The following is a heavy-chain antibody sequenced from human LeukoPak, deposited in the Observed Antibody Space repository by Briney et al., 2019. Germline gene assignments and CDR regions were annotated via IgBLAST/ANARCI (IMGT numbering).Heavy chain of an antibody. CDR1: GFTFSSYA. CDR3: AKGGGSGFDN. V-gene: IGHV3-23*01. Sequence: PGGSLRLSCAASGFTFSSYAMSWVRQAPGKGLEWVSSVSDIGDRTYYADSVKGRFTISRDNSKNTLYLQMYSLRADDTAVYYRAKGGGSGFDNWGQGTLVTVSS. D-gene: IGHD3-10*01. J-gene: IGHJ4*02. CDR2: VSDIGDRT.